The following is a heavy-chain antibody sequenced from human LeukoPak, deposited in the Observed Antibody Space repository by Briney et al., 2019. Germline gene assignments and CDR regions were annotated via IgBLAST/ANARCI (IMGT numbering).Heavy chain of an antibody. Sequence: GGSLRLSCAASGFTFSNYGMHWVRQAPGKGLEWVAFTRFDGSIKYYADSVKGRFTISRDNSKNTLYLQMNSLRAEDTAVYYCAKARSSIVGATNNYWGQGTLVTVSS. J-gene: IGHJ4*02. V-gene: IGHV3-30*02. CDR1: GFTFSNYG. D-gene: IGHD1-26*01. CDR3: AKARSSIVGATNNY. CDR2: TRFDGSIK.